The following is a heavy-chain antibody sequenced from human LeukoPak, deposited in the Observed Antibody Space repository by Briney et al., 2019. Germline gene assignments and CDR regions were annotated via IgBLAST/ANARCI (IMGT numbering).Heavy chain of an antibody. Sequence: SETLSLICNVSGGSISNYYWNWLRQPAGKGLEWIGRIYASGSTNYNPSLKSRVTISMDKSKNHFSLNLKSVIAADTAFYYCARDFYGDDGHHPFDYWGQGILVTASS. J-gene: IGHJ4*02. CDR3: ARDFYGDDGHHPFDY. V-gene: IGHV4-4*07. CDR1: GGSISNYY. CDR2: IYASGST. D-gene: IGHD2/OR15-2a*01.